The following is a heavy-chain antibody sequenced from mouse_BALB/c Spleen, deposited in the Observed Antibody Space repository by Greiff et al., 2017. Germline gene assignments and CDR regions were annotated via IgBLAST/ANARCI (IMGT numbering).Heavy chain of an antibody. CDR2: IWSGGST. Sequence: QVQLQQSGPGLVQPSQSLSITCTVSGFSLTSYGVHWVRQSPGKGLEWLGVIWSGGSTDYNAAFISRLSISKDNSKCQVFFKMNSLQANDTAIYYCARNDGSSYDWYFDVWGAGTTVTVSS. J-gene: IGHJ1*01. D-gene: IGHD1-1*01. CDR1: GFSLTSYG. V-gene: IGHV2-2*02. CDR3: ARNDGSSYDWYFDV.